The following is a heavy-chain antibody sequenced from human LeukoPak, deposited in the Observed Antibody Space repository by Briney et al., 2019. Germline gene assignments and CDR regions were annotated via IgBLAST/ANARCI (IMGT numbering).Heavy chain of an antibody. CDR1: EFISTTYW. Sequence: GGSLRLSCVVSEFISTTYWVNWARQAPGKGLEWVANIKEGESEKHYVGSVEGRFSVSRDYAKNSLSLQMNSLRGEDTAVYYCAVGSGWISDYWSQGTLVTVSS. D-gene: IGHD6-19*01. J-gene: IGHJ4*02. V-gene: IGHV3-7*03. CDR2: IKEGESEK. CDR3: AVGSGWISDY.